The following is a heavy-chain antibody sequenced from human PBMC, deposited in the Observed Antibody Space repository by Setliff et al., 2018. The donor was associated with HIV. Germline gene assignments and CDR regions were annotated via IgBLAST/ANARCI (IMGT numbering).Heavy chain of an antibody. Sequence: SETLSLTCTVSGGSISSHYWSWIRQPPGKGLEWIGYMHYSGSTNYNPSLKSRVTMSVDTSRNQFTLKLSSVTAADTAVYYCARESSSLGLAEWFDSWGQGTLVTVSS. CDR3: ARESSSLGLAEWFDS. J-gene: IGHJ5*01. V-gene: IGHV4-59*11. D-gene: IGHD6-6*01. CDR2: MHYSGST. CDR1: GGSISSHY.